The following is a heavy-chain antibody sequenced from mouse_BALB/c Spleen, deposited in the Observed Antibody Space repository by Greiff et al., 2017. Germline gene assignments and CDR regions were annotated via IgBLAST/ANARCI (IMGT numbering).Heavy chain of an antibody. J-gene: IGHJ4*01. V-gene: IGHV1-69*02. Sequence: QVQLKQPGAELVKPGASVKLSCKASGYTFTSYWMHWVKQRPGQGLEWIGEIDPSDSYTNYNQKFKGKATLTVDKSSSTAYMQLSSLTSEDSAVYYCARISGSSYSRVHGGRGTTVTVSS. CDR2: IDPSDSYT. CDR3: ARISGSSYSRVH. D-gene: IGHD1-1*01. CDR1: GYTFTSYW.